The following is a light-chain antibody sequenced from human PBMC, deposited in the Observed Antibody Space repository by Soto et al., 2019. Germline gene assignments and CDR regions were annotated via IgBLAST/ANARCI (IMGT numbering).Light chain of an antibody. CDR2: GAS. J-gene: IGKJ1*01. CDR3: QQYGSSPGT. V-gene: IGKV3-20*01. Sequence: EIELTQSPVTLSSSPRERATLSCRASQSVTSNYLAWYQQKPGQAPRLLFFGASIRAPGLPDRFSGGGSGTDFTLTISRLEPEDFAVYYCQQYGSSPGTFGQGTKVDIK. CDR1: QSVTSNY.